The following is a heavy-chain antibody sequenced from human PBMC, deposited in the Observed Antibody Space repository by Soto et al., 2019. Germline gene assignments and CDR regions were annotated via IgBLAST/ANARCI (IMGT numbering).Heavy chain of an antibody. CDR1: GSTFSSYA. J-gene: IGHJ3*01. V-gene: IGHV3-23*01. Sequence: EVQLWESGGGLVQPGGSLRLSCAASGSTFSSYAMSWVRQAPGKGLEWVSVISGSGDSTYYADSVKGRFTISRDNSKKTLYVQMNSLRAEDKAVYYCARELGYCSGGSCYMDGAFDFWGQGTMVTVSS. CDR3: ARELGYCSGGSCYMDGAFDF. D-gene: IGHD2-15*01. CDR2: ISGSGDST.